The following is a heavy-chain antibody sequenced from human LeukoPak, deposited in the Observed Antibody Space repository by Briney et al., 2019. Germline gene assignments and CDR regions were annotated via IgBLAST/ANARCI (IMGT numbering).Heavy chain of an antibody. CDR1: GFTFSSYS. CDR3: ARDGTYYYDSSGYFAA. V-gene: IGHV3-21*01. D-gene: IGHD3-22*01. Sequence: GGSLRLSCAASGFTFSSYSMNWVRQAPGKGLEWVSSISSSSSYIYYADSVKGRFTISRDNAKNSLNLQMNSLRAEDTAVYYCARDGTYYYDSSGYFAAWGQGTLVTVSS. J-gene: IGHJ4*02. CDR2: ISSSSSYI.